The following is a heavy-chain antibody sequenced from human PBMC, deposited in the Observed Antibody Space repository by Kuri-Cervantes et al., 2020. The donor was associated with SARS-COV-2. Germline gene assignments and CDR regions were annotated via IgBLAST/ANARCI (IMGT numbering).Heavy chain of an antibody. CDR1: GFTFSSYG. CDR3: AREDVLLQDAFDI. CDR2: ISYDGSNK. V-gene: IGHV3-30*03. Sequence: GGSLRLSCAASGFTFSSYGMHRVRQAPGKGLEWVAVISYDGSNKYYADSAKGRFTISRDNSKNTLYLQMNSLRAEDTAVYYCAREDVLLQDAFDIWGQGTMVTVSS. D-gene: IGHD3-10*01. J-gene: IGHJ3*02.